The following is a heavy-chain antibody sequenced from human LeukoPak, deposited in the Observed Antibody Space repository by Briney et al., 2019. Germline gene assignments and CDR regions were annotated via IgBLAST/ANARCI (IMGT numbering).Heavy chain of an antibody. V-gene: IGHV4-39*02. D-gene: IGHD1-26*01. Sequence: SETLSLTCTVSGGSISSGSYYWGWIRQPPGKGLEWIGTIYYSGNSNYSPSLKSRVTISVDTSKNHFSLKLSSVTAADTAVYYCARSSRGATRVDYWGQGTLVTVSS. CDR3: ARSSRGATRVDY. CDR1: GGSISSGSYY. CDR2: IYYSGNS. J-gene: IGHJ4*02.